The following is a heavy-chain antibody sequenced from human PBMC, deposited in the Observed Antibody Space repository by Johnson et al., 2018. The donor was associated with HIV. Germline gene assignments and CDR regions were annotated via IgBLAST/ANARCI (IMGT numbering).Heavy chain of an antibody. V-gene: IGHV3-30*02. CDR1: GFTFSNAW. D-gene: IGHD6-19*01. CDR3: AKVFKVRVAGAFDI. J-gene: IGHJ3*02. Sequence: QVQLVESGGGLVKPGGSLRLSCAASGFTFSNAWMSWVRQAPGKGLEWVAFIRYDGSNKYYADSVKGRFTISRDNSKNTLYLQMNSLRPEDTAVYYCAKVFKVRVAGAFDIWGQGTMVTVSS. CDR2: IRYDGSNK.